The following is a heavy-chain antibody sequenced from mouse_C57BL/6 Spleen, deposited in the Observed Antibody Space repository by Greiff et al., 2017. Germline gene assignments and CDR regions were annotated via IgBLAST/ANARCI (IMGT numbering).Heavy chain of an antibody. CDR1: GYAFSSSW. CDR2: IYPGDGDT. Sequence: VQLQQSGPELVKPGASVKISCKASGYAFSSSWMNWVKQRPGKGLEWIGRIYPGDGDTNYNGKFKGKATLTADKSSSTAYMQLSSLTSEDSAVYFCATIYYVNDGGFAYWGQGTLVTVSA. V-gene: IGHV1-82*01. J-gene: IGHJ3*01. D-gene: IGHD2-2*01. CDR3: ATIYYVNDGGFAY.